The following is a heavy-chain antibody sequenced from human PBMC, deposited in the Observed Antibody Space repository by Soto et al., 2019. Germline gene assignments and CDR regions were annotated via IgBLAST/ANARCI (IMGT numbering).Heavy chain of an antibody. CDR1: GGSISSGGYS. Sequence: SETLSLTCAVSGGSISSGGYSWSWIRQPPGKGLEWIGYIYHSGSTYYNPSLKSRVTISVDRSKNQFSLKLSSVTAADTAVYYCARVGRYCSGGSCYEVRYYFDYWGQGTLVTVSS. J-gene: IGHJ4*02. D-gene: IGHD2-15*01. CDR2: IYHSGST. V-gene: IGHV4-30-2*01. CDR3: ARVGRYCSGGSCYEVRYYFDY.